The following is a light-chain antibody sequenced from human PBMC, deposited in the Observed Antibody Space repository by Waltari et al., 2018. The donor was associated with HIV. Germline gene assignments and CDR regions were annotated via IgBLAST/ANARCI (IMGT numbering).Light chain of an antibody. CDR3: QQYYSTPLT. J-gene: IGKJ4*01. CDR1: QSVLYSPNNTNY. CDR2: WAS. Sequence: DIVMTQSPASLAVSLGERATINCKSRQSVLYSPNNTNYLHWYQQKPGQLPELLIYWASTRESAVPDRFSGSGSATDFTLTISSLQDVDVAVYYCQQYYSTPLTFGGGTQVEIK. V-gene: IGKV4-1*01.